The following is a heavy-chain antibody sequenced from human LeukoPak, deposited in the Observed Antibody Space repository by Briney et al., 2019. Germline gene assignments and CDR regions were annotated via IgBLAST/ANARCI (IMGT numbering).Heavy chain of an antibody. CDR2: INHSGST. CDR3: ARREGYNFDY. D-gene: IGHD5-24*01. V-gene: IGHV4-34*01. CDR1: GGSFSGYY. Sequence: SETLSLTCAVYGGSFSGYYWSWIRQPPGKGLEWIGEINHSGSTNYNPSLKSRVTISIDTSKNQFSLKLSSVTAADTAVYYCARREGYNFDYWGQGTLVTVSS. J-gene: IGHJ4*02.